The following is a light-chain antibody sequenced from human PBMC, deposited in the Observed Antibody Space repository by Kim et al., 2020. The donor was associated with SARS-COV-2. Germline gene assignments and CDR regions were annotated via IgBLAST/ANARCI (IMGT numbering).Light chain of an antibody. J-gene: IGLJ3*02. V-gene: IGLV1-40*01. CDR2: ANT. CDR1: SSNIGAGYE. Sequence: QSVLTQPPSVSGAPGQRVTFSCTGSSSNIGAGYEVHWYQQFPGTAPKLLIYANTNRPTGVPDRFSGSKSGSSTSLGITGLQAEDEADYYCQSYDSSLSGWVFGGGTQLTVL. CDR3: QSYDSSLSGWV.